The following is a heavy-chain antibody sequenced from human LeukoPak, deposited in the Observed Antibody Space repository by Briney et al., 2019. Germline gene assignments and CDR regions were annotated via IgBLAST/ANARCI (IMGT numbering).Heavy chain of an antibody. CDR1: GYSFTSYW. CDR3: ARHRSGSGSYYEGGDWFDP. V-gene: IGHV5-10-1*01. D-gene: IGHD3-10*01. Sequence: GESLKISCKGSGYSFTSYWISWARQMPGKGLEWMGRIDPSDSYTNYSPSFQGHVTISADKSISTAYLQWSSLKASDTAMYYCARHRSGSGSYYEGGDWFDPWGQGTLVTVSS. CDR2: IDPSDSYT. J-gene: IGHJ5*02.